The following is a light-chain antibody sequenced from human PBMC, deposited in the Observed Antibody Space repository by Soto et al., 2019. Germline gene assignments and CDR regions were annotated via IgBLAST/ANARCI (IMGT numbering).Light chain of an antibody. Sequence: QSVLTQPASVSGSPGQSITISCTGTSSDIGGYNYVSWYQQHPGKAPKLMIYDVNNRPSGVADRFSASKAGNPASRTISGPQAEDEADYYCGSYTSSSTNVFGTGTKVTVL. V-gene: IGLV2-14*01. CDR3: GSYTSSSTNV. CDR1: SSDIGGYNY. J-gene: IGLJ1*01. CDR2: DVN.